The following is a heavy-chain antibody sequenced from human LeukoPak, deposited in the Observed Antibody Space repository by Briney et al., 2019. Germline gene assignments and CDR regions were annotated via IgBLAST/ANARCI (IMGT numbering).Heavy chain of an antibody. V-gene: IGHV3-20*01. D-gene: IGHD6-13*01. Sequence: GGSLRLSCAGSGFSFNNYWMHWVRQAPGKGLEWVSGINWNGGSTGYADSVKGRFTISRDNAKNSLYLQMNSLRAEDTALYHCARDSSSWRGDAFDIWGQGTMVTVSS. J-gene: IGHJ3*02. CDR1: GFSFNNYW. CDR2: INWNGGST. CDR3: ARDSSSWRGDAFDI.